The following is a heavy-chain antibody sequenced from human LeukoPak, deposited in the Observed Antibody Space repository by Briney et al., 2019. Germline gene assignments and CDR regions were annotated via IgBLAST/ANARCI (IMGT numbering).Heavy chain of an antibody. D-gene: IGHD2-15*01. CDR3: VQGWRDN. CDR2: INQDSSEK. CDR1: GFTFSNYW. V-gene: IGHV3-7*01. Sequence: PGGSLRLSCAASGFTFSNYWMSWVRQAPGKGLEWVANINQDSSEKYYVDSVKGRFTISGDNAKNSLYLQLNTLRPEDTAVYYCVQGWRDNWGQGTLVTVSS. J-gene: IGHJ4*02.